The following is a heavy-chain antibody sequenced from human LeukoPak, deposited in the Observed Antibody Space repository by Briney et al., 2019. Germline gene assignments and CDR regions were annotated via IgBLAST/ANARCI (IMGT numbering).Heavy chain of an antibody. Sequence: GRSLRLSCAASGFTFSSYAMSWVRQAPGKGLEWVSAISGSGGSTYYADSVKGRLTISRDNSKNTLYLQMNSLRAEDTAVYYCARDQYGGYFDYWGQGTLVTVSS. CDR2: ISGSGGST. CDR1: GFTFSSYA. V-gene: IGHV3-23*01. CDR3: ARDQYGGYFDY. J-gene: IGHJ4*02. D-gene: IGHD4/OR15-4a*01.